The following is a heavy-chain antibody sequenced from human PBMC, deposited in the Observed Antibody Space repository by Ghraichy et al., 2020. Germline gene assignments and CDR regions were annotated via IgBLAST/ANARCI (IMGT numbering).Heavy chain of an antibody. CDR3: VTHLLGRGTFDV. D-gene: IGHD2-8*02. V-gene: IGHV3-21*01. Sequence: GGSLRLSCVASGFTFSSYTMSWVRQAPGKGLEWVSSISISGDYIYYADSLKGRFTISRDNAKNSQYPQMNSLRAEDTSVYYCVTHLLGRGTFDVWGQGTMVTVSS. CDR1: GFTFSSYT. CDR2: ISISGDYI. J-gene: IGHJ3*01.